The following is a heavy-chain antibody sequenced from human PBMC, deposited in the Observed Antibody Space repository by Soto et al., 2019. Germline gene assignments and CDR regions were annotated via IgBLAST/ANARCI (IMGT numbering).Heavy chain of an antibody. CDR3: AKGGRFPEARYYFLDV. CDR1: GGSISSYY. CDR2: IYYSGST. V-gene: IGHV4-59*12. D-gene: IGHD3-3*01. J-gene: IGHJ6*03. Sequence: SETLSLTCTVSGGSISSYYWSWIRQPPGKGLEWIGYIYYSGSTNHKPSLKSRVTMSIDTSKNQFSLNLRSVTAADTGVYYCAKGGRFPEARYYFLDVWGNGTTVTVSS.